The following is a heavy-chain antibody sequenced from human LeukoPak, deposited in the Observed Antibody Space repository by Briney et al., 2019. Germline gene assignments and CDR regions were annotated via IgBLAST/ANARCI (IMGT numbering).Heavy chain of an antibody. V-gene: IGHV3-23*01. J-gene: IGHJ4*02. CDR3: AKDLLLDYGDYVWAAGDY. D-gene: IGHD4-17*01. Sequence: GGSLRLSCAASGFTFSSYAVSWVRQAPGKGLEWVSAISGSGGSTYYADSVKGRFTISRDNSKNTLYLQMNSLRAEDTAVYYCAKDLLLDYGDYVWAAGDYWGQGTLVTVSS. CDR1: GFTFSSYA. CDR2: ISGSGGST.